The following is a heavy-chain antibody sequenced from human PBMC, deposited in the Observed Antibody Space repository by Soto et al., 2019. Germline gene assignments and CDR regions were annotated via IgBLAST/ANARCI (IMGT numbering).Heavy chain of an antibody. CDR1: DFTFGDFG. CDR3: TRIYGSGTFWPDY. CDR2: IRSKAYGGTT. Sequence: GGSLRLSCTASDFTFGDFGMSWFRQPPGKGLEWVGFIRSKAYGGTTNYAASVKDRFSISRDDSKNIAFLQMNSLKAEDTAVYYFTRIYGSGTFWPDYCGQGTLVTGSS. J-gene: IGHJ4*02. V-gene: IGHV3-49*03. D-gene: IGHD3-10*01.